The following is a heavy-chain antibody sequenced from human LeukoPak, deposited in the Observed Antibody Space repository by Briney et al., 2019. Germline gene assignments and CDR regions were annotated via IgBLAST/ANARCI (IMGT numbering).Heavy chain of an antibody. CDR2: IYYSGST. Sequence: ETLSLTCTVSGGSISSSSYYWGWIRQPPGKGLEWIGSIYYSGSTYYNPSLKSRVTISVGTSKNQFSLKLSSVTAADTAVYYCARRTTAAWVENWFDPWGQGTLVTVSS. D-gene: IGHD6-13*01. J-gene: IGHJ5*02. CDR3: ARRTTAAWVENWFDP. CDR1: GGSISSSSYY. V-gene: IGHV4-39*01.